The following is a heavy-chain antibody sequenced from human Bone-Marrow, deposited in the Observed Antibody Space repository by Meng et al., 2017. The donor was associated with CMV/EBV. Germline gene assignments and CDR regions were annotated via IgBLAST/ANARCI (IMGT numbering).Heavy chain of an antibody. J-gene: IGHJ4*02. CDR3: GDFGAG. V-gene: IGHV3-74*01. CDR2: ISNDGRFS. Sequence: GESLKISCVASGITFNNYWMHWVRQDPGKGLVWVGCISNDGRFSSCADSVKGRFTVSRDNVKNTVYLQMNSLRVEDTAIYYCGDFGAGWGQGTLVTFSS. D-gene: IGHD3-10*01. CDR1: GITFNNYW.